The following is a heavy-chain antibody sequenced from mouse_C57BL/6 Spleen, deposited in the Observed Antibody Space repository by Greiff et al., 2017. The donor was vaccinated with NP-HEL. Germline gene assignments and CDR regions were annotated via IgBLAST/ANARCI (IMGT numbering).Heavy chain of an antibody. J-gene: IGHJ4*01. V-gene: IGHV14-2*01. CDR1: GFNIKDYY. CDR2: IDPEDGET. D-gene: IGHD1-1*01. Sequence: EVQLQESGAELVKPGASVKLSCTASGFNIKDYYMHWVKQRTEQGLEWIGRIDPEDGETKYAPKFQGKATITADTSSNTAYLQLSSLTSEDTAVYYCARGDYYGSSYRYYYAMDYWGQGTSVTVSS. CDR3: ARGDYYGSSYRYYYAMDY.